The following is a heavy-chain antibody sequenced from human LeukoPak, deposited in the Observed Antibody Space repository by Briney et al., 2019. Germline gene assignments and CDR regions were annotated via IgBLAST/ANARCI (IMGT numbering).Heavy chain of an antibody. D-gene: IGHD6-19*01. CDR3: ARAEAVAGTHPFDY. V-gene: IGHV4-59*12. CDR1: GGSLSSYY. CDR2: IYYSGST. Sequence: SETLSLTCTVSGGSLSSYYWSWIRQPPGKGLEWIGYIYYSGSTNYNPSLKSRVTISVDTSKNQFSLKLSSVTAADTAVYYCARAEAVAGTHPFDYWGQGTLVTVSS. J-gene: IGHJ4*02.